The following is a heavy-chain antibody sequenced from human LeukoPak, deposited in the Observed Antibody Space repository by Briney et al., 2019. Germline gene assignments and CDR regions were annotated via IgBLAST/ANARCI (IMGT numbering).Heavy chain of an antibody. J-gene: IGHJ2*01. Sequence: RSGGSLRLSCEASGFAFSSSWLNWVGQAPGKGLVWVSRISRDEIAANYAYSVKGRFTISRDNTKNTLYLQMNSLRAEDTALYYCAREGRDYARYFDLWGRGTLVTVSS. CDR1: GFAFSSSW. CDR2: ISRDEIAA. CDR3: AREGRDYARYFDL. V-gene: IGHV3-74*01. D-gene: IGHD4-17*01.